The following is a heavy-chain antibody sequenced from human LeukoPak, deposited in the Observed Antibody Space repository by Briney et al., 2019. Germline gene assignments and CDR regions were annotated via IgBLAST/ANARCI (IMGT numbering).Heavy chain of an antibody. D-gene: IGHD2-8*01. CDR3: VCTNYGGASNYYYGLDV. CDR1: GFTFSSDG. CDR2: IWYDGSKE. V-gene: IGHV3-33*01. Sequence: GGSLRLSCAASGFTFSSDGMHWVRQAPGKGLEWVAVIWYDGSKEYYAESVKGRFTISRDNSKNTLYLQMNSLRAEDSAVYYCVCTNYGGASNYYYGLDVWGQGTTVTVSS. J-gene: IGHJ6*02.